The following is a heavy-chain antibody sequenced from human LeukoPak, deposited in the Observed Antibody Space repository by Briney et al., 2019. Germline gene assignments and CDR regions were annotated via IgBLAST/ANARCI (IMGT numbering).Heavy chain of an antibody. Sequence: GGSLRLSCAASGFTFSSYEMNWVRQAPGKGLEWVSYISSSGSTIYYADSVKGRFTISRDNAKNSLYLQMNSLRAEDTAVYYCASEEVGATGFDYWGQGTLVTVSS. J-gene: IGHJ4*02. CDR3: ASEEVGATGFDY. CDR1: GFTFSSYE. D-gene: IGHD1-26*01. CDR2: ISSSGSTI. V-gene: IGHV3-48*03.